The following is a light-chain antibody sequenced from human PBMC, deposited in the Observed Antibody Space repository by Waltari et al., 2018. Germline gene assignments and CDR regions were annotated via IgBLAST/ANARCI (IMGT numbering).Light chain of an antibody. CDR2: GVR. Sequence: QSALTQPRSVSGSPGQSVTISCTGTSSDVGGYNYVSWYHQHPSKAPKLMIYGVRHRPSGTPDRFSGSKPGNTASLTISGLQAEDEADYYCCSYGGSYTWVFGGGTRLTVL. V-gene: IGLV2-11*01. J-gene: IGLJ3*02. CDR3: CSYGGSYTWV. CDR1: SSDVGGYNY.